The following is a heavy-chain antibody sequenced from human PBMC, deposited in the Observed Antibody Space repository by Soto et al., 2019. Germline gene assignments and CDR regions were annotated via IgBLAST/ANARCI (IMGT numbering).Heavy chain of an antibody. J-gene: IGHJ6*02. V-gene: IGHV1-69*05. CDR1: GGTFSSYA. Sequence: QVQLVQSGAEVKKPGSSVKVSCKASGGTFSSYAISWVRQAPGQGLEWVGGIIPIFGTANYAQKCQGRVTXDXXXSXXTAELGLSRLSDEDTAVYDCAPKGLRNFYYRGTDVWGQGTTVTVSS. D-gene: IGHD5-12*01. CDR3: APKGLRNFYYRGTDV. CDR2: IIPIFGTA.